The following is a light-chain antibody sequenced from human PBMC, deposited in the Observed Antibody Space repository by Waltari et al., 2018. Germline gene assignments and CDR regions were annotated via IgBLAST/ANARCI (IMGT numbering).Light chain of an antibody. J-gene: IGKJ1*01. CDR3: MQSLQTLWT. V-gene: IGKV2-28*01. Sequence: DIVVTQSPLSLPVTPGEPASISCRSSQSLLHRNGHNYLDWYLQKPGQSPQLLIYLGSNRASGVPDRFSGSGSGTDFTLRSSRVEAEDVGVYYCMQSLQTLWTFGQGTKVEIK. CDR1: QSLLHRNGHNY. CDR2: LGS.